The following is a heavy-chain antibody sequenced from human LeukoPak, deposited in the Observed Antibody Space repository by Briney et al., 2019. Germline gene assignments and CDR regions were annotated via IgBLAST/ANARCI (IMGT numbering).Heavy chain of an antibody. D-gene: IGHD5-18*01. CDR1: GGFISRYY. CDR3: ARGLTAMGLFDY. Sequence: SETLFLNCPVSGGFISRYYWRWIRQPPGKGPEWIGYIYYSGSTKYNPSLKSRVTILADTSKNQFSLKLSSVTAADTAVYYCARGLTAMGLFDYWGQGTLVTVSS. V-gene: IGHV4-59*01. J-gene: IGHJ4*02. CDR2: IYYSGST.